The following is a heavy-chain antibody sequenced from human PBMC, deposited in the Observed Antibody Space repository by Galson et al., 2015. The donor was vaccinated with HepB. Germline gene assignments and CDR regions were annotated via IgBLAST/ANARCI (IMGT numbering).Heavy chain of an antibody. CDR1: GYTFTYRY. D-gene: IGHD4-23*01. CDR2: ITPFNGNT. CDR3: ASHGGDYGGNPDWYFDL. J-gene: IGHJ2*01. Sequence: SVKVSCKASGYTFTYRYLHWVRQAPGQALEWMGWITPFNGNTNYAQKFQDRVTITRDRSMSTAYMELSSLRSEDTAMYYCASHGGDYGGNPDWYFDLWGRGTLVTVSS. V-gene: IGHV1-45*02.